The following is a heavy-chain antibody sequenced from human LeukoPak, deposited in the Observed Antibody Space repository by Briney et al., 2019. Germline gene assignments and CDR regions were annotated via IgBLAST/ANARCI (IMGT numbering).Heavy chain of an antibody. CDR2: IYYTGST. Sequence: TSETLSLTCSVSGGSISSLYWSWIRQPPGKGLEWIGYIYYTGSTNYNPSLKSRVTMFVDMSKNQCSLRLSSVTAADTAVYYCARHRAYSSSSPFDYWGQGTLVTVSS. D-gene: IGHD6-6*01. CDR3: ARHRAYSSSSPFDY. V-gene: IGHV4-59*08. J-gene: IGHJ4*02. CDR1: GGSISSLY.